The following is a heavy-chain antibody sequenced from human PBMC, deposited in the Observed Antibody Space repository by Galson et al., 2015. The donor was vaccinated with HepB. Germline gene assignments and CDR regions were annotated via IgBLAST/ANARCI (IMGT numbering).Heavy chain of an antibody. Sequence: SLRLSCAASGFSFSKYSMTWVRQAPGRGLECVANIKHDGSEKYSVDSVKGRFSISRNDATSSVHLQMNSLRPEATAVYYCARGGGRALDWVCLVAYLSYMDVWGTGTTVIVSS. D-gene: IGHD3-3*01. V-gene: IGHV3-7*01. CDR1: GFSFSKYS. J-gene: IGHJ6*03. CDR2: IKHDGSEK. CDR3: ARGGGRALDWVCLVAYLSYMDV.